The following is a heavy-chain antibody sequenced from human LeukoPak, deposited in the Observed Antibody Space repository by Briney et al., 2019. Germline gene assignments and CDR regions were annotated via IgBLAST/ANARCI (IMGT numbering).Heavy chain of an antibody. CDR1: GGSISSYY. CDR3: ARDRYTWMI. J-gene: IGHJ4*02. V-gene: IGHV4-59*01. D-gene: IGHD1-1*01. CDR2: IYYSGST. Sequence: KPSETLSLTCTVSGGSISSYYWSWIRQPPGKGLEWIGYIYYSGSTNYNPSLKSRVTISVDTSKNQFSLKLSSVTAADTAVYCCARDRYTWMIRGQGTLVTVSS.